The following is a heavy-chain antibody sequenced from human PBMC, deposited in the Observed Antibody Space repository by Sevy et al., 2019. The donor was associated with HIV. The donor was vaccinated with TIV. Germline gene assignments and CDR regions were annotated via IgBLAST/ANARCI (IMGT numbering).Heavy chain of an antibody. D-gene: IGHD1-26*01. CDR1: GFTFSNYA. J-gene: IGHJ3*02. V-gene: IGHV3-21*01. CDR3: ARDLLVGSTYVFDI. CDR2: ISSSSADI. Sequence: GGSLRLSCAVSGFTFSNYAMSWVRQAPGEGLKWVSSISSSSADIYYTDSVKGRFTVSRDNSRKSLFLQMNGLSAEDTALYYCARDLLVGSTYVFDIWGRGTMVTVSS.